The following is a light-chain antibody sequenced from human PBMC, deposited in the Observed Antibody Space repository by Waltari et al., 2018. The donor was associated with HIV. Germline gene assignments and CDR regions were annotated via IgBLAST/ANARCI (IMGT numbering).Light chain of an antibody. V-gene: IGLV1-47*01. Sequence: QSVLTHPPSASGTPGQRFTISCSGSSSHLGRTHVYWSQQLPGTAPKLLIYRNNQRPSGVPDRFSGSKSGTSASLAISGLRSEDEADYYCAAWDDSLSGVFGGGTKLTVL. CDR3: AAWDDSLSGV. CDR2: RNN. J-gene: IGLJ2*01. CDR1: SSHLGRTH.